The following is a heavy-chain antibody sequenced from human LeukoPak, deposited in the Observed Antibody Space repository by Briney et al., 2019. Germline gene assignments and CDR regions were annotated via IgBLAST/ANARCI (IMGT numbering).Heavy chain of an antibody. Sequence: PSDTLSLTCAVYGGSFSGYYWSWLRQPPGKALEWIGEINHSGSTNYNPSLKSRVTISVDTSKNQFSLKLSSVTAADTAVYYCARGRTYSSSWPFDYWGQGTLVTVSS. J-gene: IGHJ4*02. CDR2: INHSGST. CDR3: ARGRTYSSSWPFDY. V-gene: IGHV4-34*01. D-gene: IGHD6-13*01. CDR1: GGSFSGYY.